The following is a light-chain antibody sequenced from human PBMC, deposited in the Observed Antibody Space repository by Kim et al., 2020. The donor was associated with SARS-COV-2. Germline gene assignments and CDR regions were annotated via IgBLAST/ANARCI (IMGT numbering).Light chain of an antibody. CDR1: SETSGLGG. V-gene: IGLV10-54*01. Sequence: RQTATSTCRGNSETSGLGGEIWLQQHQGHAPHLLSYRSDIRAAGVSARFSASRSGDTVSLTITGLEPEDEADYYCSAWDRSLSAWVFGGGTRRTVL. CDR3: SAWDRSLSAWV. CDR2: RSD. J-gene: IGLJ3*02.